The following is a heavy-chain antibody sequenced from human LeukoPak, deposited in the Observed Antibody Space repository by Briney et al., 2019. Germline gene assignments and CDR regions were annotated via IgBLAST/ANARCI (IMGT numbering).Heavy chain of an antibody. CDR2: ISSSSSTI. J-gene: IGHJ5*02. D-gene: IGHD6-13*01. CDR1: GFTFSGYS. Sequence: GGSLRLSCAASGFTFSGYSMNWVRQAPGKGLEWVSYISSSSSTIYYADSVKGRFTISRDNSKNTLYLQMNSLRAEDTAVYYCAKRKDKQQLVFSCWFDPWGQGTLVTVSS. V-gene: IGHV3-48*01. CDR3: AKRKDKQQLVFSCWFDP.